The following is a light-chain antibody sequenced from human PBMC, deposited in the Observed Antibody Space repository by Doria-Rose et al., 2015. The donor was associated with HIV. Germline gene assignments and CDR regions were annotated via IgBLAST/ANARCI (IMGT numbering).Light chain of an antibody. CDR3: QQYYDTPS. CDR1: QSLLYTSTNY. V-gene: IGKV4-1*01. CDR2: WAS. Sequence: DIRMTQSPESLGMSLGERATLNCKSNQSLLYTSTNYLAWYQQKLGQPPTLLIYWASTRQSGVPARFSGSGSGTDFTLTISSLEAEDVAVYYCQQYYDTPSFGPGTTVDIK. J-gene: IGKJ3*01.